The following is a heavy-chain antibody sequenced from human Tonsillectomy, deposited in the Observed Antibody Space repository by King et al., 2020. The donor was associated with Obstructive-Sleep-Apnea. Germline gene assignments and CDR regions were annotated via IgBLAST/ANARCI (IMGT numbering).Heavy chain of an antibody. CDR2: IIPIFGTA. CDR3: ATHPKDIVVVPAAMLYYYGMDV. V-gene: IGHV1-69*01. CDR1: GGTFSSYA. J-gene: IGHJ6*02. D-gene: IGHD2-2*01. Sequence: QLVQSGAEVKKPGSSVKVSCKASGGTFSSYAISWVRQAPGQGLEWMGGIIPIFGTANYAQKFQGRVTITADESTSTAYMELSSLRSEDTAVYYCATHPKDIVVVPAAMLYYYGMDVWGQGTTFTVSS.